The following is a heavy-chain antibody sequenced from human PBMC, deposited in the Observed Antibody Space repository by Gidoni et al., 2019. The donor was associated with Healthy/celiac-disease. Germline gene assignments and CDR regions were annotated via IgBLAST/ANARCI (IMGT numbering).Heavy chain of an antibody. D-gene: IGHD3-22*01. V-gene: IGHV4-59*01. CDR3: ARSPQMYYYDSSGYYAHYYDY. CDR1: GGSISSYY. Sequence: QVQLQESGPGLVKPSETLSLTCTVSGGSISSYYWSWIRQPPGKGLEWIGYIYYSGSTNYNPSLKSRVTISVDTSKNQFSLKLSSVTAADTAVYYCARSPQMYYYDSSGYYAHYYDYWGQGTLVTVSS. CDR2: IYYSGST. J-gene: IGHJ4*02.